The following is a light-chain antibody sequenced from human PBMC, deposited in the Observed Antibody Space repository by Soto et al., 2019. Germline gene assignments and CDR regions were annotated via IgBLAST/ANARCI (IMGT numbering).Light chain of an antibody. CDR3: QSYDSRLSGFVV. Sequence: QSVLTQPPSVSGAPGQRVTISCTGSSSNIGAGYDVHWYQQLPGTAPKLLIFGNNNRPSGVPDRFSGSKSGTSASLAITGLQAEDEADYSCQSYDSRLSGFVVFGGGTKVTVL. J-gene: IGLJ2*01. CDR2: GNN. V-gene: IGLV1-40*01. CDR1: SSNIGAGYD.